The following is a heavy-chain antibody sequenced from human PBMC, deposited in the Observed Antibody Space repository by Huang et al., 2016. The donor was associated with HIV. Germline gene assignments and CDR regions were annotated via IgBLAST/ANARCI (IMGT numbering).Heavy chain of an antibody. V-gene: IGHV3-9*01. Sequence: EVQLVESGGGLVQPGWSLRLSCAASGFAFSQYAVHWVRQSPGKGLDWGSGIGGKSGDIAYAASVRGRFVISRDNAKKSLYLKMNGLRFEDTALYFCVIMDDYFDYWGQGVLVGVSS. CDR2: IGGKSGDI. CDR3: VIMDDYFDY. CDR1: GFAFSQYA. D-gene: IGHD2-8*01. J-gene: IGHJ4*02.